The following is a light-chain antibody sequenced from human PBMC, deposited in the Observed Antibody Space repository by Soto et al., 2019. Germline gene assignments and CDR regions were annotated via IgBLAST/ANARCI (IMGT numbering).Light chain of an antibody. J-gene: IGLJ1*01. CDR3: ASFRSGTILV. V-gene: IGLV2-14*01. CDR2: EVN. CDR1: RSDIGDSNF. Sequence: QSVLAQPASVSWSPGQSVTISCTGPRSDIGDSNFISWYQHSPGKAPRLLIYEVNNRPSGVSKRSSGSKAGNTASLTISGLLDDDEADYFCASFRSGTILVFGSGTKVTVL.